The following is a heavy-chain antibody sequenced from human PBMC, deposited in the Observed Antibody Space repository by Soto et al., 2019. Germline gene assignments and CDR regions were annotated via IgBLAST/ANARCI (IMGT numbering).Heavy chain of an antibody. CDR1: GGSISSSSYY. V-gene: IGHV4-39*01. D-gene: IGHD2-15*01. CDR2: IYYSGST. CDR3: AREDIVVVVAATRWFDY. Sequence: QLQLQESGPGLVKPSETLSLTCTVSGGSISSSSYYWGWIRQPPGKGLEWIGSIYYSGSTYYNPSLKSRVTISVDTSKNQFSLKLSSVTAADTAVYYCAREDIVVVVAATRWFDYWGQGTLVTVSS. J-gene: IGHJ4*02.